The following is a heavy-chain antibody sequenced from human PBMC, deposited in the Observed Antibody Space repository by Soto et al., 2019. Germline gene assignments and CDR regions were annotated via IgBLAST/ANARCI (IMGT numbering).Heavy chain of an antibody. D-gene: IGHD5-12*01. CDR3: VRDSPIGSAFSGHDDIDS. Sequence: QVQLVQSGAEVKKPGSSVKVSCKASGDTFSNHIITWVRQAPGQGPEWMGRIIPMLAITNYAQKFQGRVTIPAXKXTXTXXMEVSSLRPEDTAMYYCVRDSPIGSAFSGHDDIDSWGQGTLVTVSS. V-gene: IGHV1-69*08. CDR2: IIPMLAIT. J-gene: IGHJ4*02. CDR1: GDTFSNHI.